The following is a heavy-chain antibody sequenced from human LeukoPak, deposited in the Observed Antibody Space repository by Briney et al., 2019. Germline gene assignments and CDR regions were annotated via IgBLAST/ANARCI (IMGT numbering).Heavy chain of an antibody. CDR3: AKVTGAAGQYYDSDPYYPGFDH. CDR2: INPSGGRT. J-gene: IGHJ4*02. D-gene: IGHD3-22*01. CDR1: GYTFTSYY. Sequence: ASVKVSCKASGYTFTSYYMHWVRQAPGQGLEWMGVINPSGGRTSYLQKFQGRVTMTRDTSTSTVYMELSSLRSEDTAVYYCAKVTGAAGQYYDSDPYYPGFDHWGQGTLVTVSS. V-gene: IGHV1-46*01.